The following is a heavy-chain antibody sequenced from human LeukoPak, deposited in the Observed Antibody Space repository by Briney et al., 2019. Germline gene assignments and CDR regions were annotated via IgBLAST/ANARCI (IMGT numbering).Heavy chain of an antibody. D-gene: IGHD4-17*01. Sequence: ASVKVSCKASGYTFTGYYMHWVRQAPGQGLEWMGWINPNSGGTNYAQRFQGWVTMTRDTSISTAYMELSRLRSDDTAVYYCARLPYGDLSADAFDIWGQGTMVTVSS. V-gene: IGHV1-2*04. J-gene: IGHJ3*02. CDR2: INPNSGGT. CDR3: ARLPYGDLSADAFDI. CDR1: GYTFTGYY.